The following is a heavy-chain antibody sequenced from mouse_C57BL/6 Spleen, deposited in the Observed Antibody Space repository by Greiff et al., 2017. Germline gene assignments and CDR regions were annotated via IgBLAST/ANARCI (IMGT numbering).Heavy chain of an antibody. CDR1: GYTFTDYY. V-gene: IGHV1-26*01. CDR2: INPNNGGT. Sequence: VQLKQSGPELVKPGASVKISCKASGYTFTDYYMNWVKQSHGKSLEWIGDINPNNGGTSYNQKFKGKATLTVDKSSSTAYMELRSLTSEDSAVYYCARSGNSNSFAYWGQGTLVTVSA. CDR3: ARSGNSNSFAY. D-gene: IGHD2-5*01. J-gene: IGHJ3*01.